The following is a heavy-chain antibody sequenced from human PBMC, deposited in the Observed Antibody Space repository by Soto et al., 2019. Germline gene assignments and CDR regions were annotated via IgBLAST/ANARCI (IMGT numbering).Heavy chain of an antibody. Sequence: GGSLRLSCAASGFTFSSYWMSWVRQAPGKGLEWVANIKQDGSEKYYVDSVKGRFTISRDNAKNSLYLQMNSLRAEDTAVYYCARETPPPGIQLGFRENWFDPWGQGTLVTVSS. D-gene: IGHD5-18*01. J-gene: IGHJ5*02. CDR2: IKQDGSEK. CDR1: GFTFSSYW. CDR3: ARETPPPGIQLGFRENWFDP. V-gene: IGHV3-7*03.